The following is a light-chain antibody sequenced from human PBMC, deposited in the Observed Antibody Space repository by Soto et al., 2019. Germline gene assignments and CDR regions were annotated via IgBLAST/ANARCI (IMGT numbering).Light chain of an antibody. V-gene: IGKV3D-20*02. CDR2: GAS. CDR3: QQRSNWLT. J-gene: IGKJ4*01. Sequence: EIVLTQSPGTLSLSPGERATLSCRASQSVSSSYLGWYQQTPGQAPRLLIYGASSRATGIPDRFSGSGSGTDFTLTISSLEPEDFAVYYCQQRSNWLTFGGGTKVDIK. CDR1: QSVSSSY.